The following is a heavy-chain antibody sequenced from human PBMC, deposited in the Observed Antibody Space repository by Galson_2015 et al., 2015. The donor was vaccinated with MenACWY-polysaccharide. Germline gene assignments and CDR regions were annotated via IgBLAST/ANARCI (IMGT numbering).Heavy chain of an antibody. CDR1: GFTFSSYA. CDR2: ITGSGDST. D-gene: IGHD6-13*01. Sequence: SLRLSCAASGFTFSSYAMSWVRLAPGKGLEWVSTITGSGDSTFYADSVKGRFTISRDNSKNTLYLQMNSLRAGDTALYYCAKGAAASAYYYFDYWGQGTLVTVSS. CDR3: AKGAAASAYYYFDY. J-gene: IGHJ4*02. V-gene: IGHV3-23*01.